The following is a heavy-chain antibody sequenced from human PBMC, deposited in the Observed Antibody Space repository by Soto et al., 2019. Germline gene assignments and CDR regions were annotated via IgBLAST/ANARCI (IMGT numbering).Heavy chain of an antibody. D-gene: IGHD6-13*01. J-gene: IGHJ4*02. CDR1: GFTFSNYA. Sequence: EVQLLESGGGLVQPGGSLRLCCVASGFTFSNYAMTWVRQAPGKGLEWVSSIFGGGRTTYYADSVKGRFTISRDNSKNTLWLQMNSLRAEDTAVYDCAKVRRIAAAGENDSWGQGTLVTVSS. CDR2: IFGGGRTT. CDR3: AKVRRIAAAGENDS. V-gene: IGHV3-23*01.